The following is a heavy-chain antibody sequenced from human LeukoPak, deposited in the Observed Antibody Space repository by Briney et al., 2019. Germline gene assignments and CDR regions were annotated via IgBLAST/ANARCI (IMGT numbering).Heavy chain of an antibody. CDR2: INRGGNEV. CDR3: ARVGTWELQRVFDY. CDR1: GFIFSDYW. D-gene: IGHD1-26*01. Sequence: GGSLRLSCAPSGFIFSDYWMTWVRQVPGKGLEWVANINRGGNEVHYVDSVKGRFTISRDNAKNSLYLQLDSLRVEDTAVYYCARVGTWELQRVFDYWGQGTLVTVSS. J-gene: IGHJ4*02. V-gene: IGHV3-7*01.